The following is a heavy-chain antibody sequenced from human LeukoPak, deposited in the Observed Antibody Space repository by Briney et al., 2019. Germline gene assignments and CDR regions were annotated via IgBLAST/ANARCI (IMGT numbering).Heavy chain of an antibody. CDR1: GFTFSSYV. CDR3: MAKVRGGLYDK. J-gene: IGHJ4*02. Sequence: GGSLRLSCAASGFTFSSYVRNWVRQAPGKGLEWVSGISGSGAGTYYADYVKGRFTISRDNSKNTLYLQMTSLRAEDTAVYYCMAKVRGGLYDKWGQGIVVTVSS. D-gene: IGHD3-10*01. V-gene: IGHV3-23*01. CDR2: ISGSGAGT.